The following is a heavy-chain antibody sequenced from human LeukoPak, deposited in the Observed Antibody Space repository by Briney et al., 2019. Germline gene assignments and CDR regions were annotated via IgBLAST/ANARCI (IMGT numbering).Heavy chain of an antibody. V-gene: IGHV4-39*01. CDR3: ASSLGIHYDY. CDR2: IYYSGST. Sequence: SETLSLTCTVSGGSISSSSYYWGWIRQPPGKGLEWIGSIYYSGSTYYNPSLKSRVTISVDTSKNQFSLKLSSVTAADTAVYYCASSLGIHYDYWGQGTLVTVSS. CDR1: GGSISSSSYY. D-gene: IGHD7-27*01. J-gene: IGHJ4*02.